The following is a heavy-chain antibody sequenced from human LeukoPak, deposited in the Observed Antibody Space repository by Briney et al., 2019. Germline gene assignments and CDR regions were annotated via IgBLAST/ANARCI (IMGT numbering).Heavy chain of an antibody. CDR1: GDSISSYY. CDR2: IYYSGTT. CDR3: ARHSLGSSWYLVAY. J-gene: IGHJ4*02. D-gene: IGHD6-13*01. V-gene: IGHV4-59*08. Sequence: PSETPSLTCTVSGDSISSYYWGWIRQPPGKGLEWIGSIYYSGTTNYNPSLESRVTISLDTSKNQFSLKLSSVTAADTAIYYCARHSLGSSWYLVAYWGQGTLVTVSS.